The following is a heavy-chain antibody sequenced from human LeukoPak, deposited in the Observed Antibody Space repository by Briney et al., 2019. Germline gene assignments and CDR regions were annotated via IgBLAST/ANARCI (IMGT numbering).Heavy chain of an antibody. D-gene: IGHD2-21*01. CDR3: ARDLGGAPTDY. CDR1: GGTFSSYA. J-gene: IGHJ4*02. V-gene: IGHV1-69*05. Sequence: SSVKVSCKASGGTFSSYAISWVRQAPGHGLEWMGRIIPIFVTANYAQKFQGRVTITTDESTSTAYMELRSLCTEETAVYYCARDLGGAPTDYWGQGTLVTVSS. CDR2: IIPIFVTA.